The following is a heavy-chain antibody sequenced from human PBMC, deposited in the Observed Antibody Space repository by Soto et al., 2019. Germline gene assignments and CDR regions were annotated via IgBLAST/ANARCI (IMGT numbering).Heavy chain of an antibody. D-gene: IGHD2-15*01. J-gene: IGHJ4*02. CDR1: GFTFSSYA. CDR3: AKDFQPGSGGSYQSDY. CDR2: ISGSGVST. Sequence: GGSLRLSCAASGFTFSSYAMSWVRQAPWKGLEWVSAISGSGVSTYYADSVKGRFTISRDNSKNTLYLQMNSLRAEDTAVYYCAKDFQPGSGGSYQSDYAGQGTLVTVS. V-gene: IGHV3-23*01.